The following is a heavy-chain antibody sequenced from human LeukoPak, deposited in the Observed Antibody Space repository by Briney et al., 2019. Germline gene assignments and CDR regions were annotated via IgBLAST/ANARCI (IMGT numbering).Heavy chain of an antibody. Sequence: ASVKVSCKASGYTFTDYYMHWVRQAPGQGLEWMGWINPNSAGTNYAQNFQGRVTMTRDTSINTAYMELTRLRSDDTAVYYCARRYCSSTSCYYFDYWGQGTLVTVSP. J-gene: IGHJ4*02. CDR3: ARRYCSSTSCYYFDY. D-gene: IGHD2-2*01. V-gene: IGHV1-2*02. CDR2: INPNSAGT. CDR1: GYTFTDYY.